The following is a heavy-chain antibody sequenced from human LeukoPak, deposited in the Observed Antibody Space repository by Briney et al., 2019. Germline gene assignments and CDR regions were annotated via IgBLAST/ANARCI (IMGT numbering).Heavy chain of an antibody. V-gene: IGHV3-74*01. CDR2: INSDGSWT. CDR1: GNYW. Sequence: GGSLRLSCAASGNYWMHWVRQVPGKGLVWVSHINSDGSWTSYADSVKGRFTISKDNAKDTVYLQMNSLRAEDTAVYYCARDSLSYGILAVADILFDYWGQGTLVTVSS. J-gene: IGHJ4*02. D-gene: IGHD6-19*01. CDR3: ARDSLSYGILAVADILFDY.